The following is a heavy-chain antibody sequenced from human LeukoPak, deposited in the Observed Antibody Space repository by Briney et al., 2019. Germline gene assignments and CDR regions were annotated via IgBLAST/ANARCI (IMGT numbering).Heavy chain of an antibody. Sequence: ASVKVSCKASGTGFPMHWVRKAGGRRREWMGWSNVANGDTGYSREFRGRVTSTRDTSASTVYIQLSSLSSEDTAVYSCARKGYFASGSYHFDYWGQGTLVTVSS. CDR3: ARKGYFASGSYHFDY. J-gene: IGHJ4*02. CDR1: GTGFP. D-gene: IGHD3-10*01. V-gene: IGHV1-3*01. CDR2: SNVANGDT.